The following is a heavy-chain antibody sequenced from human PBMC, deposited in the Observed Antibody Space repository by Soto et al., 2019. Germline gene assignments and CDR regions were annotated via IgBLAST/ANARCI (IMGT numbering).Heavy chain of an antibody. Sequence: QVQLQESGPGLVKPSETLSLTCTVSGGSISSYHWSWIRQSPGKGLEWIGYTSNSAPTIYNPSLKSRVTISAETSKNQFSLRLSSVTAADTAVYFCARLLRDVYNAVEYWGQGALVTVSS. J-gene: IGHJ4*02. CDR2: TSNSAPT. CDR1: GGSISSYH. V-gene: IGHV4-59*08. D-gene: IGHD1-1*01. CDR3: ARLLRDVYNAVEY.